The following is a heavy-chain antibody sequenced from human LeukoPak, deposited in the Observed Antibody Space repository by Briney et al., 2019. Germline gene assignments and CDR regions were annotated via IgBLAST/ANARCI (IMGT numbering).Heavy chain of an antibody. CDR1: GFTFDDYA. D-gene: IGHD2-2*01. V-gene: IGHV3-9*03. J-gene: IGHJ5*02. CDR2: ISWNSGSI. CDR3: ARSGVVPAAIYANWFDP. Sequence: PGGSLRLSCAASGFTFDDYAMHWVRQAPGKGLGWVSGISWNSGSIGYADSVKGRFTISRDNAKNSLYLQMNSLRAEDMALYYCARSGVVPAAIYANWFDPWGQGTLVTVSS.